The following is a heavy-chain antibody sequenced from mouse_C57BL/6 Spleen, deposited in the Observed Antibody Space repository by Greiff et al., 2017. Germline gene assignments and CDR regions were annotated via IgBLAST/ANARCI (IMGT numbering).Heavy chain of an antibody. Sequence: VQLQQSGPELVKPGASVKISCKASGYAFSSSWMNWVKQRPGKGLEWIGRIYPGDGDTNYNGKFKGKATLTADKSSSTAYMQLSSLTSEDSAVYFCARGYDGYFDYWGQGTTLTVSS. CDR2: IYPGDGDT. J-gene: IGHJ2*01. CDR3: ARGYDGYFDY. V-gene: IGHV1-82*01. CDR1: GYAFSSSW. D-gene: IGHD2-3*01.